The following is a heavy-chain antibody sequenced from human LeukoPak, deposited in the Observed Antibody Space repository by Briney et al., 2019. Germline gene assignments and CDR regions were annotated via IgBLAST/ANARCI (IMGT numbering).Heavy chain of an antibody. CDR1: GFTFSDYY. V-gene: IGHV3-11*06. CDR3: ARDLDVVVVAAYDY. J-gene: IGHJ4*02. Sequence: GGSLRLSCAVSGFTFSDYYMSWIRQAPGKGLEWVSYISSSSSYTNYADSVKGRFTISRDNAKNSLYLQMNSLRAEDTAVYYCARDLDVVVVAAYDYWGQGTLVTVSS. CDR2: ISSSSSYT. D-gene: IGHD2-15*01.